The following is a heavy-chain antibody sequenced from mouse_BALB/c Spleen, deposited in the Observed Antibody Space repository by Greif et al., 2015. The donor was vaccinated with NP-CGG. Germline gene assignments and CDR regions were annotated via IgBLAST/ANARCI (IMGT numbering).Heavy chain of an antibody. CDR2: IRNKANGYTT. CDR1: GFTFTDYY. Sequence: EVHLVESGGGLVQPGGSLRLSCATSGFTFTDYYMSWVRQPPGKALEWLGFIRNKANGYTTEYSASVKGRFTISRDNSQSILYLQMNTLRAEDSATYYCARVLWDVRAMDYWSQGTSVTVSS. J-gene: IGHJ4*01. CDR3: ARVLWDVRAMDY. D-gene: IGHD4-1*01. V-gene: IGHV7-3*02.